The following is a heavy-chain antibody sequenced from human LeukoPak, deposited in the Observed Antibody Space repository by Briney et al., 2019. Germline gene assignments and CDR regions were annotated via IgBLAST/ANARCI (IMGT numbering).Heavy chain of an antibody. D-gene: IGHD5-18*01. CDR2: INPSGGST. J-gene: IGHJ3*02. V-gene: IGHV1-46*01. Sequence: AASVKVSRKASGYTFTSYYMHWVRQAPGQGLEWMGIINPSGGSTSYAQKFQGRVTMTRDMSTSTVYMVLSRLRSEDTAVYYCARVGAWGYGAFDIWSQGTMVTVSS. CDR3: ARVGAWGYGAFDI. CDR1: GYTFTSYY.